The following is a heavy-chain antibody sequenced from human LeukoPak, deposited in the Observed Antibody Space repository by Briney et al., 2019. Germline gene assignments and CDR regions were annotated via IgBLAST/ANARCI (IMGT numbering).Heavy chain of an antibody. D-gene: IGHD3/OR15-3a*01. CDR2: IRRKVSGGPT. CDR3: TRDKDWSYDY. CDR1: GFTFGDHG. J-gene: IGHJ4*02. Sequence: GGSLRLSCTASGFTFGDHGMGWVRQAPEKGLEWVGCIRRKVSGGPTEYAASVRGRFSISRDDSKSIAYLQMNSLKTEDTAVYYCTRDKDWSYDYWGEGTLVTVSS. V-gene: IGHV3-49*04.